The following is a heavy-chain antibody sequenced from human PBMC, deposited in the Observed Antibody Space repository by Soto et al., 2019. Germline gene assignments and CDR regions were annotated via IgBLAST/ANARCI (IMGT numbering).Heavy chain of an antibody. CDR3: AKASYYDSSGYYYGVGAFDI. D-gene: IGHD3-22*01. J-gene: IGHJ3*02. V-gene: IGHV3-23*01. Sequence: GGSLRLSCAASGFTFSSYAMSWVRQAPGKGLEWVSAISGSGGSTYYADSVKGRFTISRDNSKNTLYLQMNSLRAEDTAVYYCAKASYYDSSGYYYGVGAFDIWGQGTMVTVSS. CDR1: GFTFSSYA. CDR2: ISGSGGST.